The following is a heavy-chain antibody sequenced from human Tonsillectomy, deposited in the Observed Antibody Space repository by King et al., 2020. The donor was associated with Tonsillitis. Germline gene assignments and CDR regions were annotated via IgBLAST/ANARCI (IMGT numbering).Heavy chain of an antibody. V-gene: IGHV4-39*01. D-gene: IGHD6-13*01. CDR1: GGSISSSSYY. CDR2: IYYSGST. J-gene: IGHJ5*02. Sequence: LQLQESGPGLVKPSETLSLTCTVSGGSISSSSYYWGWIRQPPGKGLEWIGSIYYSGSTYYNPSLKSRVTISIDTSKNQFSLKLSSVTAADTAVYYCASRSSSWYVFPWGQGPLVTVSS. CDR3: ASRSSSWYVFP.